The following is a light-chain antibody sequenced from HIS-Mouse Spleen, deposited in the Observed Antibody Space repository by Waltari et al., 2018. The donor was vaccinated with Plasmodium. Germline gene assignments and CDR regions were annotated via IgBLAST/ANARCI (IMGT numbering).Light chain of an antibody. CDR1: ALPKKY. V-gene: IGLV3-10*01. CDR2: EVS. J-gene: IGLJ3*02. CDR3: YSTDSSGNHRV. Sequence: SYELTQPPSVSVSPGQTARITCSGDALPKKYAYWYQQKSGQAPVVVIYEVSKRPSGIPERFSGSSSGTMATLTISGAQVEDEADYYCYSTDSSGNHRVFGGGTKLTVL.